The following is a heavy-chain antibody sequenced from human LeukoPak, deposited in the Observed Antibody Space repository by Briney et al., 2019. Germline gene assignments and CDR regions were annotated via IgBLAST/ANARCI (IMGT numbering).Heavy chain of an antibody. CDR3: ARVDCSSTSCYTEGFDC. CDR2: ISSSGGDT. J-gene: IGHJ4*02. Sequence: GGSLRLSCSASGFTFSGYAMHWVRQAPGKGLEYVSAISSSGGDTYYANSVKGRFTISRDNSKNTLYLQMGSLRAEDMAVYYCARVDCSSTSCYTEGFDCWGQGTLVTVSS. V-gene: IGHV3-64*01. CDR1: GFTFSGYA. D-gene: IGHD2-2*02.